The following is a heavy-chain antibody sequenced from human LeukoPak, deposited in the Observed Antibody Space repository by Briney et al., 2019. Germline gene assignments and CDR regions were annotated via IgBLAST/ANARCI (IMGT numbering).Heavy chain of an antibody. CDR3: ARDLGYSTSSLSDY. D-gene: IGHD6-6*01. CDR2: ISAYNGNA. V-gene: IGHV1-18*01. CDR1: GYTFTSYA. Sequence: GASVKVSCKASGYTFTSYAITWVRQAPGQGLEWMGWISAYNGNANYAQKLQGRVTMTTDTSTSTAYMELGSLISDDTAVYYCARDLGYSTSSLSDYWGQGTLVTVSS. J-gene: IGHJ4*02.